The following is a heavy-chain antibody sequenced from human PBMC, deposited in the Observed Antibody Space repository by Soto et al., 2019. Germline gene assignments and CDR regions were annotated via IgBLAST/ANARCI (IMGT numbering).Heavy chain of an antibody. D-gene: IGHD4-17*01. Sequence: QIQLVQSGAEVKKTGSSVKVSCKASGGTFSSYTMSWVRQAPGQGLEWMGRIIPMFGIANYAQKFQGRVTITADKSTSTAYMELSSLRSEDTAVYYCARGYGDSHDYWGQGTLVTVSS. CDR1: GGTFSSYT. J-gene: IGHJ4*02. CDR3: ARGYGDSHDY. V-gene: IGHV1-69*02. CDR2: IIPMFGIA.